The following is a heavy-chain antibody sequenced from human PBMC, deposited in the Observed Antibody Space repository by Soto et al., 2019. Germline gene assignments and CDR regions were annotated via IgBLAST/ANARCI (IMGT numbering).Heavy chain of an antibody. J-gene: IGHJ5*02. CDR2: LSGGGRA. V-gene: IGHV3-23*01. D-gene: IGHD6-6*01. CDR1: GFTFSTYA. CDR3: AKLGGIAARPPITWFDP. Sequence: GGSLRLSCAASGFTFSTYAMTWVRQAPGKGLEWVSSLSGGGRAYNAYAVKGRFTISRDNSKNTLFLQMTSLRVEDTAVYYCAKLGGIAARPPITWFDPWGQGTLVTVSS.